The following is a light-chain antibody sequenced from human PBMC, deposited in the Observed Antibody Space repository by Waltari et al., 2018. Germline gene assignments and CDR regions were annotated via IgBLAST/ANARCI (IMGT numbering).Light chain of an antibody. CDR2: EVT. CDR3: SSYADSHGHV. V-gene: IGLV2-8*01. Sequence: QSALTQPPSASGSPGQTVTFSCTGTNSDVGDSKYVSWYQQPPGKTPKLIIFEVTQRPSGVPDRLSGSKSGNTASLTISGLQAEDEADYYCSSYADSHGHVFGTGTKVTVL. J-gene: IGLJ1*01. CDR1: NSDVGDSKY.